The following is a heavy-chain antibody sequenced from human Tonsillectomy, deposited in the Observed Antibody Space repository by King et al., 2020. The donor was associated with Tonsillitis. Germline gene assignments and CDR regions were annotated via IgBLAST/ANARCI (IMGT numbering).Heavy chain of an antibody. CDR1: GFTFNNFA. Sequence: VQLVESGGGLGQSGGSLRLSCAASGFTFNNFALSWVRQAPGKGLECVAGISGNGDKTHYADSVKGRFTISRDNSKSMMYLQMDSLTIDDTAIYYCAKGYYDFWSGYLTTDHWGQGTLVTVSS. CDR3: AKGYYDFWSGYLTTDH. CDR2: ISGNGDKT. J-gene: IGHJ4*02. V-gene: IGHV3-23*04. D-gene: IGHD3-3*01.